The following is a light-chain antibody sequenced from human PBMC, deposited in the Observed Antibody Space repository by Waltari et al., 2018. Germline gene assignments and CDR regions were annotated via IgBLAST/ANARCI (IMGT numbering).Light chain of an antibody. Sequence: SSELTQEPAVSVALGQTVRLTCQGECLRTSYASWYQLKPGQAPVLVIYGKDKRPSGIPDRISGYSSGATSSLTITGAQAEDEADYYCSSRNGRANQVVFAGGTKVTVL. CDR3: SSRNGRANQVV. J-gene: IGLJ3*02. CDR2: GKD. V-gene: IGLV3-19*01. CDR1: CLRTSY.